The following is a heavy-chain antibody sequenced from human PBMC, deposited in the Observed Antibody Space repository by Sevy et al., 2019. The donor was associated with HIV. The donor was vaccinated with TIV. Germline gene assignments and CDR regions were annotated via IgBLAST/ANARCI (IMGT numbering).Heavy chain of an antibody. CDR2: IHNDGSTT. Sequence: GGSLRLSCAASGFTFSNYWMNWVRQAPGKGLVWFSRIHNDGSTTTYAESVKGRFTISRNNAKSTLNLQRNSLRAEDTAEYYCARGFSVYSGRRDFDSWGQGTPVTVSS. CDR3: ARGFSVYSGRRDFDS. D-gene: IGHD3-22*01. V-gene: IGHV3-74*03. J-gene: IGHJ4*02. CDR1: GFTFSNYW.